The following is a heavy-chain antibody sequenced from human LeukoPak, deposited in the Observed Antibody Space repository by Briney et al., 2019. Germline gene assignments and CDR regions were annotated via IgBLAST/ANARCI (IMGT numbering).Heavy chain of an antibody. V-gene: IGHV3-23*01. Sequence: GSLILSCEASGFTFSSYAMSWVRQAPGKGLEWVSGISGRADITNYADSVKGRFTISRDKFQNTVYLQMNSLRAEDTAVYYCAKYYWDIIMFRQYYFDYWGQGTLVTVSS. CDR1: GFTFSSYA. D-gene: IGHD5-12*01. CDR2: ISGRADIT. J-gene: IGHJ4*02. CDR3: AKYYWDIIMFRQYYFDY.